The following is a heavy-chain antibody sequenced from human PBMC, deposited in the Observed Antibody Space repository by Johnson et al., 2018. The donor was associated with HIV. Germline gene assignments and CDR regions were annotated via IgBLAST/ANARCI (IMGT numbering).Heavy chain of an antibody. V-gene: IGHV3-30*19. Sequence: QVQLVESGGGVVQPGRSLRLSCEASGITFSSYGMNWVRQAPGKGLEWVAVIWYDGSNKYYADSVKGRFTISRDNSKNTLYLQLNSLRAEDTAVYYCARDLSMIVVANAFDIWGQGTMVTVSS. CDR1: GITFSSYG. J-gene: IGHJ3*02. CDR3: ARDLSMIVVANAFDI. CDR2: IWYDGSNK. D-gene: IGHD3-22*01.